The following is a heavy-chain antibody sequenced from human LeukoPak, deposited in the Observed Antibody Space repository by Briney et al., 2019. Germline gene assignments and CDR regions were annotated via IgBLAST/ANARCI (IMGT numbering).Heavy chain of an antibody. D-gene: IGHD2-15*01. CDR2: MNPNSGNT. CDR1: GYTFTSYD. CDR3: ARLRHCSGGSCYPEAYYYYMDV. J-gene: IGHJ6*03. V-gene: IGHV1-8*01. Sequence: ASVKVSCKASGYTFTSYDINWVRQATGQGLEWMGWMNPNSGNTGYAQKFQGRVTTTRNTSISTAYMELSSLRSGDTAVYYCARLRHCSGGSCYPEAYYYYMDVWGKGTTVTISS.